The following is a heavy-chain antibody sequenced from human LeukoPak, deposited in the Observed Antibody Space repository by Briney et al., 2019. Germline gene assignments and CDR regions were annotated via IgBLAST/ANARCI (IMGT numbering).Heavy chain of an antibody. CDR2: IYYSGST. CDR1: GGSISSSSYY. J-gene: IGHJ4*02. D-gene: IGHD3/OR15-3a*01. Sequence: SETLSLTCTVSGGSISSSSYYWGWIRQPPGKGLEWIGYIYYSGSTNYNPSLKSRVTISVDTSKNQFSLKLSSVTAADTAVYYCARHRTEYYFDYWGQGTLVTVSS. CDR3: ARHRTEYYFDY. V-gene: IGHV4-61*05.